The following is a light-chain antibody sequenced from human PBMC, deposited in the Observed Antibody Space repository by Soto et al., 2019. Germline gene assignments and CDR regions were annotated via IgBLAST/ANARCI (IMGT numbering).Light chain of an antibody. Sequence: DIQMTPSPSSLSASVGDRVTITCRASQSTSSYLNWYQQKPGKAPKLLIYAASSLQSAVQSRFSGSGSGTDFTLTISSLQPEDFATYYCQHSYSTPPWTFGQGTKVEIK. CDR3: QHSYSTPPWT. CDR2: AAS. CDR1: QSTSSY. J-gene: IGKJ1*01. V-gene: IGKV1-39*01.